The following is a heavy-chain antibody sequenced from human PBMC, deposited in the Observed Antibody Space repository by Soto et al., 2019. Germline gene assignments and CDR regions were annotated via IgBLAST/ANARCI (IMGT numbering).Heavy chain of an antibody. CDR2: IIPILGIA. J-gene: IGHJ4*02. V-gene: IGHV1-69*02. CDR3: ARGPDSSGYYYDPFDY. CDR1: GGTFSSYT. Sequence: ASVKVSCKASGGTFSSYTISWVRQAPGQGLEWMGRIIPILGIANYAQKFQGRVTITADKSTSTAYMELSSLRSEDTAVYYCARGPDSSGYYYDPFDYWGQGTLVTVSS. D-gene: IGHD3-22*01.